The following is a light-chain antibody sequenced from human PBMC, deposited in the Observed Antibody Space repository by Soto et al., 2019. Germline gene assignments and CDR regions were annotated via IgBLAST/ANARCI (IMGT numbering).Light chain of an antibody. CDR1: SSDVGAYDY. CDR3: SSFAGSNNFPYV. CDR2: EIN. J-gene: IGLJ1*01. Sequence: QSALTQPPSASLSPGQSVTISGTGTSSDVGAYDYVSWYQQHPGKAPKLMIYEINKRPSGVPDRFSGSKSGNTASLTVSGLQAEDEADYYCSSFAGSNNFPYVFGTGTKVTVL. V-gene: IGLV2-8*01.